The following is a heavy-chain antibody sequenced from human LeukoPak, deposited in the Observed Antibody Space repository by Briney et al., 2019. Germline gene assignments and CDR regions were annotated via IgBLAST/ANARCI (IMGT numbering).Heavy chain of an antibody. CDR1: GGSMSSYY. V-gene: IGHV4-59*12. CDR3: ARVNTAMVYGSDY. CDR2: IYYSGST. J-gene: IGHJ4*02. Sequence: SETLSLTCTVSGGSMSSYYWSWIRQPPGKGLEWIGYIYYSGSTNYNPSLKSRVTISVDTSKNQFSLKLSSVTAADTAVYYCARVNTAMVYGSDYWGQGTLVTVSS. D-gene: IGHD5-18*01.